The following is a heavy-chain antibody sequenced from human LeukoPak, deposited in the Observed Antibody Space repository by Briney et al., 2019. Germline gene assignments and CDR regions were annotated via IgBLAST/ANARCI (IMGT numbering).Heavy chain of an antibody. CDR3: AREGGQIAAAGNFDY. CDR2: IYTSGST. D-gene: IGHD6-13*01. J-gene: IGHJ4*02. CDR1: GGSISSYY. Sequence: PSETLSLTCTVSGGSISSYYWSWIRQPAGKGLEWIGRIYTSGSTNYNPSLKSRVTMSVDTSKNQFSMKLSSVNAADTAVYYCAREGGQIAAAGNFDYWGQGTLVTVSS. V-gene: IGHV4-4*07.